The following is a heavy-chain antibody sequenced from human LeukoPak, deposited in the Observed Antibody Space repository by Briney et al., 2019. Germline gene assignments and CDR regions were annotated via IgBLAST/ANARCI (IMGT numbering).Heavy chain of an antibody. CDR3: ARGSGDGYNADY. CDR1: GYTFTSYD. J-gene: IGHJ4*02. CDR2: MNPNSGNT. V-gene: IGHV1-8*03. Sequence: ASVKVSCKASGYTFTSYDINWVRQATGQGLEWMGWMNPNSGNTGYAQKFQGRVTITRNTSISTAYMELSSLRSEDTAVYYCARGSGDGYNADYWGQGTLVTVSS. D-gene: IGHD5-24*01.